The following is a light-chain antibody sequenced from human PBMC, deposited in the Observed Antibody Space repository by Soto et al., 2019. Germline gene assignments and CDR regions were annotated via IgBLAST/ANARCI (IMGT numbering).Light chain of an antibody. CDR1: QGLVYSDGYTY. J-gene: IGKJ3*01. V-gene: IGKV2-30*01. CDR3: MQGTHLPFT. Sequence: DVVMTQSPLFLPVTLGQPASISCRASQGLVYSDGYTYLHWYHQRPGQSPRRLIFRVSNRDSGVQDRFSDSGSGPDFTLKISSVEAEEFGVYYCMQGTHLPFTFGPGTKVDIK. CDR2: RVS.